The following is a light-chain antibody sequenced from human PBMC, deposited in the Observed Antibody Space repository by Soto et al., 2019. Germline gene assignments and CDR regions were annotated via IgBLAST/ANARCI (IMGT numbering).Light chain of an antibody. CDR2: EVS. CDR3: SSYTSSNTV. V-gene: IGLV2-14*01. J-gene: IGLJ3*02. Sequence: QSALTRPASVSGSPGQSITISCTGTSSDVGGYNYVSWYQQNPGKAPKLIIYEVSRRPSGVSSRFSGSKSGNTASLTISGLQAEDEADYYCSSYTSSNTVFGGGTKLTVL. CDR1: SSDVGGYNY.